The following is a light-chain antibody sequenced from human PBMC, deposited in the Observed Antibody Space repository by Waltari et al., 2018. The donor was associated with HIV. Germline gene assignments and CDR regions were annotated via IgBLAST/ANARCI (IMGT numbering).Light chain of an antibody. CDR1: QSLNTW. Sequence: DIQTTQTPSTLSASIGDRVTITCRASQSLNTWVAGYEQKQGKAHKLLIYKAFTLEIGVPARFSGSESGKEFTLTFSNLQPDDFATYYGQHYVTFPWTVGQGSKVEIK. V-gene: IGKV1-5*03. J-gene: IGKJ1*01. CDR2: KAF. CDR3: QHYVTFPWT.